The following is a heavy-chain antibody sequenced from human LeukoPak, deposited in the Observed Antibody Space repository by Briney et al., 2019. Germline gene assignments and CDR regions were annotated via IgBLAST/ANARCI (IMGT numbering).Heavy chain of an antibody. CDR2: IRYDGSNK. CDR3: AKHEIHSSGWFWY. Sequence: GGSLRLSCAASGFTFSSYGMHWVRQAPGKGLEWVAFIRYDGSNKYYADSVKGRFTISRDNSKNTLYLQMNSLRAEDTAVYYCAKHEIHSSGWFWYWGQGTLVTVSS. J-gene: IGHJ4*02. CDR1: GFTFSSYG. V-gene: IGHV3-30*02. D-gene: IGHD6-19*01.